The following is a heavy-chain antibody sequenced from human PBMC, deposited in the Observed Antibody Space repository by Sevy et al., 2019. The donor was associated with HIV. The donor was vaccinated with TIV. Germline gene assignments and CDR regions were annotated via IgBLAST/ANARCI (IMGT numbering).Heavy chain of an antibody. J-gene: IGHJ6*02. Sequence: SETLSLTCSVSGGSIVSSSHYWGWIRQPPGKGLEWLRRIYYSGDTYYNPSLNGRLTISIDTSKNQFSLNLRSVTAADTAIYYCAREAGGYDYDYGMDVWGQVTTVTVSS. D-gene: IGHD5-12*01. V-gene: IGHV4-39*02. CDR3: AREAGGYDYDYGMDV. CDR2: IYYSGDT. CDR1: GGSIVSSSHY.